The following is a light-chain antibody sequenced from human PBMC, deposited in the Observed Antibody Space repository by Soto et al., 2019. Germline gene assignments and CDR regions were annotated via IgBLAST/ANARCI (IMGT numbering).Light chain of an antibody. CDR1: TSDVADFNY. V-gene: IGLV2-14*01. J-gene: IGLJ2*01. CDR3: CSYAGSSTSVL. CDR2: AAS. Sequence: QSALTQPASVSGSPGQSITISCTGTTSDVADFNYVSWYQHHPGNAPKLIIYAASNRPPGVSNRFSGSKSGNTASLTISGLQAEDEGEYYCCSYAGSSTSVLFGGGTKLTVL.